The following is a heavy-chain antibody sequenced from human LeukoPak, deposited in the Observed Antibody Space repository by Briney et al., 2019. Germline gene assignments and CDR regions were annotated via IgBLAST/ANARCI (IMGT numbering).Heavy chain of an antibody. V-gene: IGHV4-59*01. D-gene: IGHD3-9*01. CDR3: AREQIMYYDTLTGYSRPYNWFDP. Sequence: PSETLSLTCTVSGGSISSYYWSWIRQPPGKGLEWIGYIYYSGSTNYNPSLKSRVTISLDTSKNHFSLKLSSVTAADTAIYYCAREQIMYYDTLTGYSRPYNWFDPWGQGTLVTVSS. CDR1: GGSISSYY. CDR2: IYYSGST. J-gene: IGHJ5*02.